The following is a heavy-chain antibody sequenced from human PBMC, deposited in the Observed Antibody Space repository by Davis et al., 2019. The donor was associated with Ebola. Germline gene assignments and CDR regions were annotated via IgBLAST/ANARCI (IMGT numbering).Heavy chain of an antibody. V-gene: IGHV3-30-3*02. CDR1: GFTFRNYA. Sequence: GESLKISCAASGFTFRNYAMHWVRQAPGKGPEWVAVMSYDGATKYYTDSVKGRFTISRDNAKNSLYLQMNSLRAEDTAVYYCAKSGLSFGVVKYHYGMDVWGKGTTVTVSS. J-gene: IGHJ6*04. CDR3: AKSGLSFGVVKYHYGMDV. CDR2: MSYDGATK. D-gene: IGHD3-3*01.